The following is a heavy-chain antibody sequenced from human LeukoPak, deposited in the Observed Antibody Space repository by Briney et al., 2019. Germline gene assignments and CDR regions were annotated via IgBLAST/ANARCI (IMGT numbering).Heavy chain of an antibody. CDR1: GFTFSSYW. J-gene: IGHJ4*02. CDR3: AREGFIAAAVSFDY. D-gene: IGHD6-13*01. V-gene: IGHV3-7*01. CDR2: IKQDGSEK. Sequence: GGSLRLSCAASGFTFSSYWMSWVRQAPGKGLEWVANIKQDGSEKYYVDSVKGRFTISRDNAKNSLYLQMNSLRAEDTAVYYCAREGFIAAAVSFDYWGQGTLVTVSS.